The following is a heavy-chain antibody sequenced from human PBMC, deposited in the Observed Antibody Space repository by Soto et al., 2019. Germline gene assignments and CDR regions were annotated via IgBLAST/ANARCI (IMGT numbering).Heavy chain of an antibody. CDR2: IYPGDSDT. V-gene: IGHV5-51*01. Sequence: GGGLKSSCEGFGYNVNSGWVGWVRPMARKRREWLGIIYPGDSDTRYSPSFQGQVTISADKSISTAYLQWSSLQESDTAIYYCARQGAITMVRGVIVNDAFDIWGQGLMVNVS. CDR3: ARQGAITMVRGVIVNDAFDI. CDR1: GYNVNSGW. J-gene: IGHJ3*02. D-gene: IGHD3-10*01.